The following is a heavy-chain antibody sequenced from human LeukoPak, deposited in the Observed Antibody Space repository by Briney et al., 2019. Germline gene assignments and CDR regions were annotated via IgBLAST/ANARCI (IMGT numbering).Heavy chain of an antibody. CDR1: GFTFSSYS. D-gene: IGHD2-15*01. V-gene: IGHV3-21*01. CDR3: AKKDVSYFDY. CDR2: ISSSSSYI. Sequence: GGSLRLSCAASGFTFSSYSMNWVRQAPGKGLEWVSSISSSSSYIYYADSVKGRFTISRDNSKNTLYLQMNSLRAEDTAVYYCAKKDVSYFDYWGQGTLVTVSS. J-gene: IGHJ4*02.